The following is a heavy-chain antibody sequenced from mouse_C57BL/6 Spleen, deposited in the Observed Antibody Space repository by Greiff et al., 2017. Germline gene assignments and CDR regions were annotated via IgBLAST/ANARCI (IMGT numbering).Heavy chain of an antibody. CDR3: TTSSNYPQYYAMDY. J-gene: IGHJ4*01. CDR2: IDPENGDT. D-gene: IGHD2-5*01. V-gene: IGHV14-4*01. CDR1: GFNIKDDY. Sequence: EVQLQQSGAELVRPGASVKLSCTASGFNIKDDYMHWVKQRPEQGLEWIGWIDPENGDTEYASKFQGKATITADTSSNTAYLQLSSLTSEDTAVYYCTTSSNYPQYYAMDYWGQGTSVTVSS.